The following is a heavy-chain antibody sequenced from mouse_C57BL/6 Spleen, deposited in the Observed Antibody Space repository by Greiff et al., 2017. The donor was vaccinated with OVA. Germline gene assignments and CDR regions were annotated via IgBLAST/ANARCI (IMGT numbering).Heavy chain of an antibody. CDR2: INPYNGGT. V-gene: IGHV1-19*01. D-gene: IGHD3-2*02. J-gene: IGHJ2*01. CDR3: ARSAAQARGFDY. Sequence: VQLKQSGPVLVKPGASVKMSCKASGYTFTDYYMNWVKQSHGKSLEWIGVINPYNGGTSYNQKFKGKATLTVDKSSSTAYMELNSLTSEDSAVYYCARSAAQARGFDYWGQGTTLTVSS. CDR1: GYTFTDYY.